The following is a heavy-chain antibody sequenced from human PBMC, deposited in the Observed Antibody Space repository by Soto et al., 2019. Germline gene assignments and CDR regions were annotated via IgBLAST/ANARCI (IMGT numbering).Heavy chain of an antibody. Sequence: LGLYYSASGFTFTHFAMPWVRHVPGPGMEWVATHDGAGGSTYYAESERSRFSISRNNSHNTLFLQMKRLTVDDTDIYSCEAPRDEYGSGASWFTYGMDIWGQGTTVTVSS. J-gene: IGHJ6*02. CDR1: GFTFTHFA. V-gene: IGHV3-23*01. CDR3: EAPRDEYGSGASWFTYGMDI. CDR2: HDGAGGST. D-gene: IGHD3-10*01.